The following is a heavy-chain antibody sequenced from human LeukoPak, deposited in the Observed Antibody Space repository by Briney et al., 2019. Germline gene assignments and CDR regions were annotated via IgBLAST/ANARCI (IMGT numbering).Heavy chain of an antibody. CDR2: IIPIFGTA. J-gene: IGHJ6*02. CDR3: ARGRAHYYDSSGYYYYYGMDV. V-gene: IGHV1-69*13. Sequence: SVKVSCKASGGTFSSYAISWVRQAPGQGLEWIGGIIPIFGTANYAQKFQGRVTITADESTSTAYMELSSLRSEDTAVYYCARGRAHYYDSSGYYYYYGMDVWGQGTTVTVSS. CDR1: GGTFSSYA. D-gene: IGHD3-22*01.